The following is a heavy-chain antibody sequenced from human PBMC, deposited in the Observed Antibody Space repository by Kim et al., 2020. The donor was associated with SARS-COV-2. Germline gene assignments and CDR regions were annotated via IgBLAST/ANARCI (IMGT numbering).Heavy chain of an antibody. J-gene: IGHJ5*02. Sequence: NPSLKSRVTISVDTSKNQFSLKLSSVTAADTAVYYCARGGPTAAGSWFDPWGQGTLVTVSP. V-gene: IGHV4-34*01. D-gene: IGHD6-13*01. CDR3: ARGGPTAAGSWFDP.